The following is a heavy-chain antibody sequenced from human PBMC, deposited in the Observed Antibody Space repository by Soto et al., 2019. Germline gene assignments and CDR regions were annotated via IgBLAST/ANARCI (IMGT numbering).Heavy chain of an antibody. CDR3: ARLREGYNVYFDY. CDR1: GGSISSDY. Sequence: PSETLSLTFPVSGGSISSDYWRWIRQPPGKGLDGIVYIYYRGSTNYNPSLKSRVTISVDTSKNQFSLKLSSVTAADTAVYYCARLREGYNVYFDYWGQGTLVNVSS. D-gene: IGHD5-12*01. J-gene: IGHJ4*02. CDR2: IYYRGST. V-gene: IGHV4-59*01.